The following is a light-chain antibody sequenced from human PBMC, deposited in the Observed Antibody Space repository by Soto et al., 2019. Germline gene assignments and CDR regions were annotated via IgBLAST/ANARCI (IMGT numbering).Light chain of an antibody. CDR3: QQYNSRRT. J-gene: IGKJ1*01. CDR1: QDINNW. CDR2: DAS. V-gene: IGKV1-5*01. Sequence: DIQMTQSPSTLSASVGDRVTITCRASQDINNWLAWYQQKPGNAPKFLIYDASSLQSGVSSRFSGSVSGREFTLTISSLQPDDFGTYYCQQYNSRRTFGQGTKVEIK.